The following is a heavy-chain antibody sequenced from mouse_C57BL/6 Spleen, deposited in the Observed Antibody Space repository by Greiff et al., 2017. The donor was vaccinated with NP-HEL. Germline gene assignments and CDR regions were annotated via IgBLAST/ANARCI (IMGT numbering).Heavy chain of an antibody. CDR1: GFTFSDYY. CDR3: ARERAYYSNFEGFAY. Sequence: EVKLVESEGGLVQPGSSMKLSCTASGFTFSDYYMAWVRQVPEKGLEWVANINYDGSSTYYLDSLKSRFIISRDNAKNILYLQMSSLKSEDTATYYCARERAYYSNFEGFAYWGQGTLVTVSA. J-gene: IGHJ3*01. CDR2: INYDGSST. D-gene: IGHD2-5*01. V-gene: IGHV5-16*01.